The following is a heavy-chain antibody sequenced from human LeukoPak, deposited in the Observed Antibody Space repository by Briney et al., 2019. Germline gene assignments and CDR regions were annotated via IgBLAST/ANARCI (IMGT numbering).Heavy chain of an antibody. Sequence: PGGSLRLSCAASGFTFSSYAMSWVRQAPGKGLEWVSSISSSSSYIYYADSVKGRFTISRDNAKNSLYLQMNSLRAEDTAVYYCARDSNYYGSGSYFDCWGQGTLVTVSS. CDR2: ISSSSSYI. J-gene: IGHJ4*02. V-gene: IGHV3-21*01. D-gene: IGHD3-10*01. CDR3: ARDSNYYGSGSYFDC. CDR1: GFTFSSYA.